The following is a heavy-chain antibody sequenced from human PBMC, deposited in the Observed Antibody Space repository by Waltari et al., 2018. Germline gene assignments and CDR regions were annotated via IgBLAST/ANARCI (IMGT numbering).Heavy chain of an antibody. V-gene: IGHV4-38-2*01. CDR2: IYGGSGST. Sequence: QVQLQESGPGLVKPSETLSLTCAVSGYSISSGYGWGWIRQPPGKGLEWIGQIYGGSGSTYYNPSLKSPVTVSKDTSKNQFALKLSSVTAADTAVYYCARADNSRRFDYWGQGVLVTVSS. J-gene: IGHJ4*02. CDR1: GYSISSGYG. D-gene: IGHD6-13*01. CDR3: ARADNSRRFDY.